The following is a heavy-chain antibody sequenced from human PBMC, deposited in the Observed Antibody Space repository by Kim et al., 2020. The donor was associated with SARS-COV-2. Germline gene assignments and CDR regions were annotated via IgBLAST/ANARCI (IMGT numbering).Heavy chain of an antibody. Sequence: GGSLRLSCAASGFTFSSYAMNWVRQAPGKGLEWVSYISISSSPIYYADSVKGRFTISRDNAKNSLYLQMNSLRAEDTAVYYCARVRRYCSSTNCQDISWGREPWSPSPQ. CDR3: ARVRRYCSSTNCQDIS. CDR2: ISISSSPI. V-gene: IGHV3-48*04. D-gene: IGHD2-2*01. CDR1: GFTFSSYA. J-gene: IGHJ5*02.